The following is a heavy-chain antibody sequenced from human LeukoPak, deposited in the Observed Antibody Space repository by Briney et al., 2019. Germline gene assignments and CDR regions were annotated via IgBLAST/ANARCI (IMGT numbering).Heavy chain of an antibody. V-gene: IGHV3-21*01. CDR3: ARDHPHPNGWLWEGLDY. Sequence: GGSLRLSCAASGFTLSSYNMSWVRQAPGKGLEWVSYISPSSSFIYYAVSVRRRFNIARDNATKSVFLEMNSLRVEDTAVYYCARDHPHPNGWLWEGLDYGGQGSLITVSS. CDR2: ISPSSSFI. D-gene: IGHD3-9*01. J-gene: IGHJ4*02. CDR1: GFTLSSYN.